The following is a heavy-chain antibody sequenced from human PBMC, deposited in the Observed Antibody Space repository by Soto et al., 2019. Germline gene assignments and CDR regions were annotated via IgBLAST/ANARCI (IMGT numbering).Heavy chain of an antibody. Sequence: QVQLVQSGAEVKKPGSSVKVSCKASGGTFSSYAISWVRQAPGQGLEWMGGIIPIFGTANYAQQFQGRVTITADESTSTAYMELSSLRSEDTAVYYCASRGSGSYYEENGMDVWGQGTTVTVSS. D-gene: IGHD1-26*01. V-gene: IGHV1-69*01. CDR3: ASRGSGSYYEENGMDV. CDR2: IIPIFGTA. CDR1: GGTFSSYA. J-gene: IGHJ6*02.